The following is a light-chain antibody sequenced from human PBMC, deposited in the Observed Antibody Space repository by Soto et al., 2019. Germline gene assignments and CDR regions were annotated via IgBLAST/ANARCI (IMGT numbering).Light chain of an antibody. CDR1: QSVSTN. CDR3: QQYNNWPLT. Sequence: EIVMAQSPATLSVSPGERATLSCRASQSVSTNLAWYQQRAGQAPRLLIYGASTRATGIPARFSGSGSGTEFTLTISSLQSEDFAVYSCQQYNNWPLTFGPGTKVDIK. J-gene: IGKJ3*01. CDR2: GAS. V-gene: IGKV3-15*01.